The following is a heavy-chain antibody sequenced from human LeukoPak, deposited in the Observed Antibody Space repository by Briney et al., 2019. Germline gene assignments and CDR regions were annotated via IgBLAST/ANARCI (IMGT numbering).Heavy chain of an antibody. J-gene: IGHJ3*01. V-gene: IGHV3-7*03. D-gene: IGHD1-26*01. CDR1: GFTFSDYW. CDR3: ARDWEY. Sequence: GGSLRLSCAASGFTFSDYWMSWVRQAPGKGLEWVANIKQDGSEKYYVDSVKGRFTVSRDNAKNSLYLQMNSLRAEDTAVYYCARDWEYWGQGTMVTVSS. CDR2: IKQDGSEK.